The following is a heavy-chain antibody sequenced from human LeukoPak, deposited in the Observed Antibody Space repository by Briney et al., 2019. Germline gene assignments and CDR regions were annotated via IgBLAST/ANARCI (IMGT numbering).Heavy chain of an antibody. CDR1: GGSFSGYY. Sequence: SETLSLTCAVYGGSFSGYYWSWIRQPPGKGLEWIGEINHSGSTNYNPSLKSRVTISVDTSKNQLSLKLSSVTAADTAVYYCARGRGYCSSTSCYTNWFDPWGQGTLVTVSS. CDR2: INHSGST. J-gene: IGHJ5*02. D-gene: IGHD2-2*02. CDR3: ARGRGYCSSTSCYTNWFDP. V-gene: IGHV4-34*01.